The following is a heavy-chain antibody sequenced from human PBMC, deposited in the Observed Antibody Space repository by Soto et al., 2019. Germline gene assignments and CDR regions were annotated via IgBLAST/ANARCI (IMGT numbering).Heavy chain of an antibody. CDR2: ISTYKKDT. V-gene: IGHV1-18*01. J-gene: IGHJ4*02. D-gene: IGHD1-26*01. CDR3: ARSDRGIYRD. CDR1: GYTFTNYG. Sequence: QVQLVQSGAEVKKPGASVKVSCKASGYTFTNYGITWVRQAPGQGLEWMGWISTYKKDTDYAQKLQGRVTMTTDTSTSTADRELRSLGSDDTAGYYGARSDRGIYRDGGQGTLVIVSS.